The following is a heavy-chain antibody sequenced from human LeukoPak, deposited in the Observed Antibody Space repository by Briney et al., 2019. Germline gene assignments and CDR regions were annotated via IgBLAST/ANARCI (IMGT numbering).Heavy chain of an antibody. V-gene: IGHV1-2*02. J-gene: IGHJ6*03. CDR3: ARVRDYDILTGFWYYMDV. CDR1: GYTFTGYY. D-gene: IGHD3-9*01. CDR2: INPNSGGT. Sequence: GASVKVFCKASGYTFTGYYMHWVRQAPGQGLEWMGWINPNSGGTNYAQKFQGRVTMTRDTSISTAYMELRSLRSDDTAVYYCARVRDYDILTGFWYYMDVWGKGTTVTVSS.